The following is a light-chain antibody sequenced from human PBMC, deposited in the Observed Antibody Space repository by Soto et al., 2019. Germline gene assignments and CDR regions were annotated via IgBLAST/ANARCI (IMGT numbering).Light chain of an antibody. CDR3: QSYDSSLSVV. CDR2: GNS. CDR1: SSNIGAGYD. V-gene: IGLV1-40*01. Sequence: QSVLTQPPSVSGAPGQRVTISCTGSSSNIGAGYDVHWYQQLPGTAAKLLIYGNSNRPSGVPDLFSGSKSGTSASLAITGLQAEDEADYYCQSYDSSLSVVFGGGTKRTVL. J-gene: IGLJ2*01.